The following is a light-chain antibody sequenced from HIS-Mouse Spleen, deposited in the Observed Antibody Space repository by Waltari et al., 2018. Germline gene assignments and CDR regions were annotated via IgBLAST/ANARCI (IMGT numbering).Light chain of an antibody. V-gene: IGLV2-14*01. J-gene: IGLJ3*02. CDR1: SSDVGGYNY. CDR2: EVS. Sequence: QSALTQPASVSGSPGQSITIPCTGTSSDVGGYNYVSGYQQHPGKAPKLMIYEVSNRPSGVSNRFSGSKSGNTASLTISGLQAEDEADYYCSSYTSSSTRVFGGGTKLTVL. CDR3: SSYTSSSTRV.